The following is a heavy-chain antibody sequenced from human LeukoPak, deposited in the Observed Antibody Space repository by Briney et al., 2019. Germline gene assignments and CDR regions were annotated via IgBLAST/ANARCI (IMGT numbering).Heavy chain of an antibody. Sequence: PGGSLRLSCAASGFTFSSYSMNWVRQAPGKGLEWVSSISSSSSYIYYADSVKGRFTISRDNAKNSLYLQMNSLRAEDTAVYYCARVRNDYSSSAPWGQGTLVTVSS. J-gene: IGHJ4*02. D-gene: IGHD6-6*01. CDR3: ARVRNDYSSSAP. CDR1: GFTFSSYS. V-gene: IGHV3-21*01. CDR2: ISSSSSYI.